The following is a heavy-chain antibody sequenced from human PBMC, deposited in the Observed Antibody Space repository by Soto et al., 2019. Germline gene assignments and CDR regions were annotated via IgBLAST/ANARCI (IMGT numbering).Heavy chain of an antibody. D-gene: IGHD3-9*01. CDR1: GFTFSNAW. Sequence: GGSLRLSCAASGFTFSNAWMSWVRQAPGKGLEWVGRIKSKTDGGTTDYAAPVKGRFTISRDDSKNTLYLQMNSLKTEDTAVYYCTTDLYYDILTGYYKFDYWGQGTLVTVSS. CDR2: IKSKTDGGTT. V-gene: IGHV3-15*01. J-gene: IGHJ4*02. CDR3: TTDLYYDILTGYYKFDY.